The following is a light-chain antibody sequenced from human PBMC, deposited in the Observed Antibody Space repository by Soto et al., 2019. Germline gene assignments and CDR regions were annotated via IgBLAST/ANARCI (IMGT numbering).Light chain of an antibody. CDR3: QQTYSTPDT. Sequence: DIQMTQSPSSLSASVGDRVTITCRVSQTINRNLNWYQQKPGKAPKLLIYGASSLQSGVPSSFSGSGSGTDFTLTISSLQPEDFATYYCQQTYSTPDTFGQGTKLEIK. CDR1: QTINRN. J-gene: IGKJ2*01. CDR2: GAS. V-gene: IGKV1-39*01.